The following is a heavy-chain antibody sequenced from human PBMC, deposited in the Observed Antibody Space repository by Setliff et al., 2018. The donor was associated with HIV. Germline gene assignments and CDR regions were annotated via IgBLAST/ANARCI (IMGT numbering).Heavy chain of an antibody. J-gene: IGHJ6*03. Sequence: SETLSLTCAVSGVSISSSSYFWGWIRRPPGTGLDWIGSIYLSGSTYYNPSLESRVTISMDTSKNQFSLKLISVTAADTAVYYCARHPRHYNILTGYRYYMDVWGKGTTVTSP. CDR1: GVSISSSSYF. CDR2: IYLSGST. V-gene: IGHV4-39*01. CDR3: ARHPRHYNILTGYRYYMDV. D-gene: IGHD3-9*01.